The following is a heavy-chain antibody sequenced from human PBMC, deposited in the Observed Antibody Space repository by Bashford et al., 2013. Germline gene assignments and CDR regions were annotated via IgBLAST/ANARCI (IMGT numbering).Heavy chain of an antibody. J-gene: IGHJ5*02. CDR2: IDWDGDK. CDR3: ARMGGPEYGSSWVWFDP. D-gene: IGHD6-13*01. V-gene: IGHV2-70*04. Sequence: SGPTLVKPTQTLTLTCTFSGFSLSTSGVRVSWIRQSPGKALEWLARIDWDGDKFYSPSLKTRVTISKDTSKNQVVLTMTNMDPVDTATYYCARMGGPEYGSSWVWFDPGAREPWHRLL. CDR1: GFSLSTSGVR.